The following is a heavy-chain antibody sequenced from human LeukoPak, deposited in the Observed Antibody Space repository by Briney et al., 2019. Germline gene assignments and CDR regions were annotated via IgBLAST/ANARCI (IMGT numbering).Heavy chain of an antibody. CDR1: GGSISSYY. V-gene: IGHV4-59*01. D-gene: IGHD6-19*01. CDR3: ARESEQWLVFLKLYP. J-gene: IGHJ5*02. CDR2: IYYSGST. Sequence: SETLSLTCTVSGGSISSYYWSWIRQPPGKGLEWIGYIYYSGSTNYNPSLKSRVTISVDTSKNQFSLKLSSVTAADTAVYYCARESEQWLVFLKLYPWGQGTLVTVSS.